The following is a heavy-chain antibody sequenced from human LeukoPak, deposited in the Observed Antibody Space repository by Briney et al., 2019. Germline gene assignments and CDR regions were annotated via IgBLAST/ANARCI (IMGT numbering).Heavy chain of an antibody. CDR2: INPNSGGT. D-gene: IGHD2-2*01. CDR3: ARGGGLCSSTSCFHDY. J-gene: IGHJ4*02. Sequence: ASVKVSCKASGVTFSSYTISWVRQAPGQGLEWMGWINPNSGGTNYAQKFQGRVTMTRDTSISTAYMELSRLRSDDTAVYYCARGGGLCSSTSCFHDYWGQGTLVTVSS. V-gene: IGHV1-2*02. CDR1: GVTFSSYT.